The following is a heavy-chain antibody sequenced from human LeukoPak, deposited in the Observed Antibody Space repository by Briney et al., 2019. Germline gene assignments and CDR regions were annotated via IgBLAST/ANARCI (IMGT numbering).Heavy chain of an antibody. CDR3: ARGLPSSSWYPYYYYMDV. D-gene: IGHD6-13*01. Sequence: SETLSLTCDVYGGSFSGYYWSWIRQPPGKGLEWIGEINHSGSTNYNPSLKSRVTISVDTSKNQFSLKLSSVTAADTAVYYCARGLPSSSWYPYYYYMDVWGKGTTVTVSS. CDR1: GGSFSGYY. CDR2: INHSGST. J-gene: IGHJ6*03. V-gene: IGHV4-34*01.